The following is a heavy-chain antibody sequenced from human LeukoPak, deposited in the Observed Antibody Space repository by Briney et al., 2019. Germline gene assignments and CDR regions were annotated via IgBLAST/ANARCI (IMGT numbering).Heavy chain of an antibody. V-gene: IGHV4-39*01. CDR1: GDSITTEHYW. Sequence: PSETLSLTCDVSGDSITTEHYWWGWLRQPPGKGLEWIAIIFYTGKIHDNPSLRNRISMSVDTSKDQFSLRLSAVTAADTAVYYCARQLGVGVWALDRWGQGTLVTVSS. J-gene: IGHJ4*02. CDR3: ARQLGVGVWALDR. CDR2: IFYTGKI. D-gene: IGHD3-16*01.